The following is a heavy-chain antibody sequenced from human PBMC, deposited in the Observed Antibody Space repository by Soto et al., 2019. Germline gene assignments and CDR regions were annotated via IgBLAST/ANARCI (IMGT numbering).Heavy chain of an antibody. Sequence: GASVKVSCKASGGTFSSYTISWVRQAPGQGLEWMGRIIPILGIANYAQKFQGRVTITADKSTSTAYMELSSLRSEDTAVYYCARDRWGSNGYGSLDYWGQGTLVTVSS. J-gene: IGHJ4*02. CDR2: IIPILGIA. D-gene: IGHD3-16*01. CDR1: GGTFSSYT. V-gene: IGHV1-69*04. CDR3: ARDRWGSNGYGSLDY.